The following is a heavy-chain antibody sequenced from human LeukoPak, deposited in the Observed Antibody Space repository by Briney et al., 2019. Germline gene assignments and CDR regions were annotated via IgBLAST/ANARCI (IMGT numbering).Heavy chain of an antibody. CDR1: GFTFSTYW. V-gene: IGHV3-74*01. CDR3: TRATAVAFDY. Sequence: GGSLRLSCAASGFTFSTYWMHWVRQAPGKGLVWVSRINPDGSSTSNADSVKGRFTISRDNAKNTVFLQVNSLRAEDTAVYYCTRATAVAFDYWGQGTLVTV. J-gene: IGHJ4*02. D-gene: IGHD6-19*01. CDR2: INPDGSST.